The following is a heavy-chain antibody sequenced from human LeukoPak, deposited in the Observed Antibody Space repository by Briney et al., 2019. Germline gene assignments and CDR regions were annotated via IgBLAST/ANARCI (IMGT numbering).Heavy chain of an antibody. CDR1: GYTFTSYG. Sequence: ASVKVSCKASGYTFTSYGISWVRQAPGQGLEWMGWISAYNGNTNYAQKLQGRVTMTTDTSTSTAYMELRRLRSDDTAVYYCARDRRVYYGSGSYPDFDYWGQGTLVTVST. CDR3: ARDRRVYYGSGSYPDFDY. J-gene: IGHJ4*02. D-gene: IGHD3-10*01. CDR2: ISAYNGNT. V-gene: IGHV1-18*01.